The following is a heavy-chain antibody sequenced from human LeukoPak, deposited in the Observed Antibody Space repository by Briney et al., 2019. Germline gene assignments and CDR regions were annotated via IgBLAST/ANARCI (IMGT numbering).Heavy chain of an antibody. D-gene: IGHD3-22*01. CDR1: GYIFTNSW. CDR3: ARRYYYDSSGYYLAHDAFDI. Sequence: GESLKISCKGSGYIFTNSWIAWVRQMPEKGLECMGIIYPGDSETRYSPSFQGQVTISADKSISTAYLQWSSLKASDTAMYYCARRYYYDSSGYYLAHDAFDIWGQGTMVTVSS. V-gene: IGHV5-51*01. CDR2: IYPGDSET. J-gene: IGHJ3*02.